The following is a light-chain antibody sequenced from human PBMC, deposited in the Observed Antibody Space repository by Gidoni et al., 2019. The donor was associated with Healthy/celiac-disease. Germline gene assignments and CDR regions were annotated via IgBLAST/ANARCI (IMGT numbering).Light chain of an antibody. Sequence: EIVLTQSPGTLSLSPGESATLSCRASQSVSSSYLAWYQQKPGQAPRLLIYGASRRATGIPDRFSGSGSGTDFTLTISRLEPEDFAVYYCQQYGSSLRTFGQGTKVEIK. CDR3: QQYGSSLRT. V-gene: IGKV3-20*01. CDR1: QSVSSSY. J-gene: IGKJ1*01. CDR2: GAS.